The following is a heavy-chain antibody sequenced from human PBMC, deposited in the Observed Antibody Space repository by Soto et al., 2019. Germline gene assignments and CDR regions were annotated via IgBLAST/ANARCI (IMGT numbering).Heavy chain of an antibody. D-gene: IGHD1-26*01. Sequence: QVQLVESGGGVVQPGRSLRLSCAASGFTFSSYGMHWVRQAPGKGLEWVAVIWYDGSNKYYADSVKGRFTISRDNSKNTLYLQMNSLRAEDTAVYYCARSHSGSYYSSYFDYWGQGTLVTVSS. CDR3: ARSHSGSYYSSYFDY. CDR2: IWYDGSNK. CDR1: GFTFSSYG. J-gene: IGHJ4*02. V-gene: IGHV3-33*01.